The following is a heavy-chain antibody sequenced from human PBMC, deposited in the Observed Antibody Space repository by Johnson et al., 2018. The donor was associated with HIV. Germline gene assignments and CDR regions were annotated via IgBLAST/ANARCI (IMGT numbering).Heavy chain of an antibody. V-gene: IGHV3-30*18. CDR2: ISYDGSNK. D-gene: IGHD3-22*01. Sequence: QEQLVESGGGVVQPGRSLRLSCAVSGFTFSSYGMHWVRQAPGKGLEWVAVISYDGSNKYYADSVKGRFTISRDNSKNTLYLQMNSLRAEDTAVYYCAKGHYYDRSDYYNQRYAFDIWGQGTMVTVSS. CDR3: AKGHYYDRSDYYNQRYAFDI. J-gene: IGHJ3*02. CDR1: GFTFSSYG.